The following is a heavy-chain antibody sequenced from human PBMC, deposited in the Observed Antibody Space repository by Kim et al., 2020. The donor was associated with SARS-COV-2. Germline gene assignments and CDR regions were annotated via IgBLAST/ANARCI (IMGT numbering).Heavy chain of an antibody. Sequence: SETLSLTCAVYGGSFSGYYWSWIRQPPGKGLEWIGEINHSGSTNYNPSLKSRVTISVDTSKNQFSLKLSSVTAADTAVYYCARDYYDSSGTIDYRGQGTLVTVSS. V-gene: IGHV4-34*01. CDR2: INHSGST. CDR1: GGSFSGYY. D-gene: IGHD3-22*01. J-gene: IGHJ4*02. CDR3: ARDYYDSSGTIDY.